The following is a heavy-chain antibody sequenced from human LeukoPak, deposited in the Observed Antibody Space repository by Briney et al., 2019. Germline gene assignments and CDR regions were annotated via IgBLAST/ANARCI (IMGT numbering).Heavy chain of an antibody. D-gene: IGHD2-2*01. CDR1: GGSFSAYY. V-gene: IGHV4-34*01. Sequence: SETLSLTCAVYGGSFSAYYWSWIRQPPGKGLEWIGEINHSGSTNYNPSLKSRVTISGDTSKNQFSLNLSSVTAADTAVYYCARHRKGNQLLLSVDPWGQGTLVTVSS. CDR2: INHSGST. CDR3: ARHRKGNQLLLSVDP. J-gene: IGHJ5*02.